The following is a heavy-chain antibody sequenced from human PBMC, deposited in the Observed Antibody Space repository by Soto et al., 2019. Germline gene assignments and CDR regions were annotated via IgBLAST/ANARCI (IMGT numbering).Heavy chain of an antibody. CDR3: ARYCSSTSCQFDP. CDR1: GYTFTGYY. J-gene: IGHJ5*02. V-gene: IGHV1-2*02. CDR2: INPNSGAS. D-gene: IGHD2-2*01. Sequence: AASVKVSCKASGYTFTGYYIHWVRRAPGQGLEWMGGINPNSGASNYPQKFQGRVTMTRDTSISTAYMELSRLRSDDTAVYYCARYCSSTSCQFDPWGQGTLVTVSS.